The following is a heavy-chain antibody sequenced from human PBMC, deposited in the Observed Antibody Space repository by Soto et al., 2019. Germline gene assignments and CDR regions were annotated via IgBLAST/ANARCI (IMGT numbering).Heavy chain of an antibody. J-gene: IGHJ6*02. CDR3: ARDRLMATAGTARHYFGLDV. D-gene: IGHD5-18*01. V-gene: IGHV4-31*03. CDR2: IYYSGNT. Sequence: NPSETLSLTCTVSGGSIRSGGYYWSWVRQNPRKGLEWIGNIYYSGNTYYNPSLKSRLTISVDPSKNQFSLNLSSVTAADTAVYYCARDRLMATAGTARHYFGLDVWGQGTTVTVSS. CDR1: GGSIRSGGYY.